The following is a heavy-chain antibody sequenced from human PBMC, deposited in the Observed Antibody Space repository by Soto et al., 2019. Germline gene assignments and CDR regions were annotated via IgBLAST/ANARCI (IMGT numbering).Heavy chain of an antibody. V-gene: IGHV4-31*01. D-gene: IGHD3-22*01. CDR2: ISHSGNT. CDR3: ARGRTVRNYADDSSDYFYFFDY. CDR1: GDSISSGAYF. J-gene: IGHJ4*02. Sequence: PSETLSLTCSVSGDSISSGAYFWSWIRHLPGKGLEWLGSISHSGNTFLRPSLRNELSMSMDTSQNRFSLKLTSVTVADTAVYYCARGRTVRNYADDSSDYFYFFDYWGQGTQVTVSS.